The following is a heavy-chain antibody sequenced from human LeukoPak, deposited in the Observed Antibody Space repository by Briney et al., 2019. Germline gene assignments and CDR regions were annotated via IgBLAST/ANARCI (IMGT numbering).Heavy chain of an antibody. D-gene: IGHD4-23*01. V-gene: IGHV4-4*07. CDR2: IYSSGSA. Sequence: SETLSLTCTVSGGSISSYYWSWIRQPAGKGLEWIGRIYSSGSANYNPSLKSRVTMSVDTSKTQFSLKLSSVTAADTAVYYCARVGYGGDLDYWGQGTLVTVSS. J-gene: IGHJ4*02. CDR3: ARVGYGGDLDY. CDR1: GGSISSYY.